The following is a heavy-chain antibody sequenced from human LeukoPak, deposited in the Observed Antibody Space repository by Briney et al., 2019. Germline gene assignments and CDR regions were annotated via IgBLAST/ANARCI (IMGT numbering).Heavy chain of an antibody. CDR1: GYTFTSYG. CDR3: ARDRVVVTKGVYYYYGMDV. Sequence: ASVNVSCKASGYTFTSYGISWVRQAPGQGLEWMGWISAYNGNTNYAQKLQGRVTMTTDTSTSTAYMELRSLRSDDTAVYYCARDRVVVTKGVYYYYGMDVWGQGTTVTVSS. J-gene: IGHJ6*02. V-gene: IGHV1-18*01. D-gene: IGHD3-22*01. CDR2: ISAYNGNT.